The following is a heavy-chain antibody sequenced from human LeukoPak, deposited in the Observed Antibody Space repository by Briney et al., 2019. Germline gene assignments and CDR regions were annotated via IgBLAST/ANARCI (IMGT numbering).Heavy chain of an antibody. CDR2: IIPILGIA. Sequence: GASVKVSCKASGGTFSSYTISWVRQAPGQGLEWMGRIIPILGIANYAQKFQGRVTIAADKSTGTAYMELSSLRSEYTAVYYCARDRSQGYYDSSGYSIDYWGQGTLVTVSS. D-gene: IGHD3-22*01. CDR3: ARDRSQGYYDSSGYSIDY. CDR1: GGTFSSYT. V-gene: IGHV1-69*04. J-gene: IGHJ4*02.